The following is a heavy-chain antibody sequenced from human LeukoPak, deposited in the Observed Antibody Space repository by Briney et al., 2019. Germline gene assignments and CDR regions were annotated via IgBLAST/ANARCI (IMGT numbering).Heavy chain of an antibody. J-gene: IGHJ4*02. CDR2: LNHSGST. CDR3: ASGGRTGGDY. CDR1: GGSFSGYY. D-gene: IGHD1-14*01. V-gene: IGHV4-34*01. Sequence: LETLSLTCAVYGGSFSGYYWSWIRHLPGKGLEWIGELNHSGSTNYNPSLKSRVTISVDTYKNQFALKLSSVAAADTAVYYCASGGRTGGDYWGQGPLVTVSS.